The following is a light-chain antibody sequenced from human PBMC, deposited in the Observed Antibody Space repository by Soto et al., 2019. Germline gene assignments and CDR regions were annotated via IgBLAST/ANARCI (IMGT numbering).Light chain of an antibody. CDR2: TIS. CDR1: ETVNSN. V-gene: IGKV3-15*01. CDR3: QQYNKWWT. Sequence: EVVMTQSPATLSVSPGERATLSCRASETVNSNLAWYQQKPGQAPRLLIYTISIRATGVPARFSGSGSGTEVTLTISSLQSEDFGVYYCQQYNKWWTFGQGTKVEIK. J-gene: IGKJ1*01.